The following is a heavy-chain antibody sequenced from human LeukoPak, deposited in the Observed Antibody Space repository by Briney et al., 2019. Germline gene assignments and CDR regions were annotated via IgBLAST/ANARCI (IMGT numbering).Heavy chain of an antibody. J-gene: IGHJ5*02. V-gene: IGHV1-2*02. D-gene: IGHD1-20*01. Sequence: GASVKVSCKASGYTFNNYYMHWVRQAPGQGLEWMGWINPKSGATNYAQKFQGRVTMTRDTSISTAYMELRRLRSDDTAVYYCAREGPTYNWKRDWFDPWGQGTPVTVSS. CDR2: INPKSGAT. CDR1: GYTFNNYY. CDR3: AREGPTYNWKRDWFDP.